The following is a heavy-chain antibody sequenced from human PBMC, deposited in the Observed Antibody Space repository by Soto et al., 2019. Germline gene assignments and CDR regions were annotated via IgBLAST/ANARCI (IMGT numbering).Heavy chain of an antibody. J-gene: IGHJ6*03. Sequence: QVQLVESGGGVVQPGRSLRLSCAASGFTFSSYGMHWVRQAPGKGLERVAVIWYAGSNKYYADSVKGRFTISRDNSKNTLYLQMNSLRAEDTAVYYCARDHCSSTSCYMYYYYVDVWGKGTTVTVSS. V-gene: IGHV3-33*01. CDR2: IWYAGSNK. D-gene: IGHD2-2*02. CDR3: ARDHCSSTSCYMYYYYVDV. CDR1: GFTFSSYG.